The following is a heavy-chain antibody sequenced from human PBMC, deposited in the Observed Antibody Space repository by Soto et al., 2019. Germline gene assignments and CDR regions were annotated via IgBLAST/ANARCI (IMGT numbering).Heavy chain of an antibody. CDR2: ISSSSSTI. CDR1: RFTFSRYS. V-gene: IGHV3-48*04. Sequence: GGSLRLSCAASRFTFSRYSMNWVRQAPGKGLEWVSYISSSSSTIYYVDSVKGRFTISRDNSKNTVYLQMNNLRAEDTAVYYCARDRSDSSRADSFDIWGPGTMVTVS. J-gene: IGHJ3*02. D-gene: IGHD6-6*01. CDR3: ARDRSDSSRADSFDI.